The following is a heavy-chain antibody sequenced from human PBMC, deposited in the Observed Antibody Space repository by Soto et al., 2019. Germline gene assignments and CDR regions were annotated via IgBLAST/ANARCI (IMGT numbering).Heavy chain of an antibody. CDR2: ISGSGGST. CDR1: GFTFSSYA. D-gene: IGHD2-2*01. V-gene: IGHV3-23*01. J-gene: IGHJ6*03. Sequence: GSLRLSCAASGFTFSSYAMSWVRQAPGKGLEWVSAISGSGGSTYYADSVKGRFTISRDNSKNTLYLQMNSLRAEDTAVYYCAKAYCSSTSCSPNYYYYYYMDVWGKGTTVTVSS. CDR3: AKAYCSSTSCSPNYYYYYYMDV.